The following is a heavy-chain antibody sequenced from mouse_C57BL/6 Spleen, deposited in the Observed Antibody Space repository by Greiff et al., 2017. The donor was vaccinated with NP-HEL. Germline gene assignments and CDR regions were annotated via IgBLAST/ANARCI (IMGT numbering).Heavy chain of an antibody. Sequence: EVKLMESGPGMVKPSQSLSLTCTVTGYSITSGYDWHWIRHFPGNKLEWMGYISYSGSTNYNPSLKSRISITHDTSKNHFFLKLNSVTTEDTATYYCARGLRYGSPWFAYWGQGTLVTVSA. D-gene: IGHD1-1*01. CDR3: ARGLRYGSPWFAY. J-gene: IGHJ3*01. CDR1: GYSITSGYD. CDR2: ISYSGST. V-gene: IGHV3-1*01.